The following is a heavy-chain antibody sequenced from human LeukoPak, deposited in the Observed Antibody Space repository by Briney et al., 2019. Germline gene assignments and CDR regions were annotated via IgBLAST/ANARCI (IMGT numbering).Heavy chain of an antibody. CDR3: ARHGSAYTTIPRSFDF. Sequence: SETLSLTCSVSGGSMSSGDVYWAWVRQSPGTGLEWIGSVSYTGNTYYNPSLRSRVAFFVDKSKNQFSLNLNSVTAADMAVYYCARHGSAYTTIPRSFDFWGQGTLATVSS. CDR1: GGSMSSGDVY. J-gene: IGHJ4*02. CDR2: VSYTGNT. V-gene: IGHV4-39*01. D-gene: IGHD3-16*01.